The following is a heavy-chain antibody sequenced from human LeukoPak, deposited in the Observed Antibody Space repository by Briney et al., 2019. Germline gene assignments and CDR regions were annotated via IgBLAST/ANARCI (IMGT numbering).Heavy chain of an antibody. CDR3: ARIMVPILKGEIDY. Sequence: VQPGGSLRLSCAASGFTFSSYAISWVRQAPGKGLEWVSAISGSGGSTYYADSVKGRFTISRDNSKNTLYLQMNSLRAEDTAVYYCARIMVPILKGEIDYWGQGTLVTVSS. J-gene: IGHJ4*02. V-gene: IGHV3-23*01. CDR1: GFTFSSYA. CDR2: ISGSGGST. D-gene: IGHD3-10*01.